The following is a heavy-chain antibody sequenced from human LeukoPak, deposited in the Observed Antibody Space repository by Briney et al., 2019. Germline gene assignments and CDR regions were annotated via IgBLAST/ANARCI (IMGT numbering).Heavy chain of an antibody. D-gene: IGHD3-22*01. CDR3: AKVLTYYYDSGGPLLAFDY. CDR2: ISGSGGST. V-gene: IGHV3-23*01. Sequence: GGSLRLSCAASGFTFSSYAMSWVRQAPGKGLEWVSAISGSGGSTYYADSVKGRFTISRDNSKNTLYLQMNSLRAEDTAVYYCAKVLTYYYDSGGPLLAFDYWGQGTLVTVSS. CDR1: GFTFSSYA. J-gene: IGHJ4*02.